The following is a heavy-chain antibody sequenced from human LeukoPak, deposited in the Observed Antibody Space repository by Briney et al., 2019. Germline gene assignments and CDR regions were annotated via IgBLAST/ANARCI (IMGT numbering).Heavy chain of an antibody. Sequence: PGGSLRLSCAASGFTFSSYAMSWVRQAPGKGLEWVSAISGSGGSTYYADSVKSRFTISRENSKNTLYLQMNSLRAEDTAVYYCAKVRYGIRVVAFDIWGQGTMVTVSS. V-gene: IGHV3-23*01. D-gene: IGHD2-15*01. J-gene: IGHJ3*02. CDR1: GFTFSSYA. CDR3: AKVRYGIRVVAFDI. CDR2: ISGSGGST.